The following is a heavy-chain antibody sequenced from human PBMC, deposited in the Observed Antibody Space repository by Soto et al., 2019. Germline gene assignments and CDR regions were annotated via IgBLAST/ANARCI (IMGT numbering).Heavy chain of an antibody. Sequence: SETLSLTCAVYGGSFSGYYWSWIRQPPGKGLEWIGEINHSGSTNYNPSLKSRVTISVDTSKNQFSLKLSSVTAADTAVYYCARVRRRDFDYWGQGTLVTVSS. CDR2: INHSGST. J-gene: IGHJ4*02. V-gene: IGHV4-34*01. CDR1: GGSFSGYY. CDR3: ARVRRRDFDY.